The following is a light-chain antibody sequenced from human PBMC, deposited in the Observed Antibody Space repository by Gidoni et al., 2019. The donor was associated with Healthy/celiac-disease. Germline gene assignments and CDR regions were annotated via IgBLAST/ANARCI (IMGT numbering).Light chain of an antibody. Sequence: ELVMTQSPATLSVSPGERATLSCRASQSVSSNLAWYQQKPGQAPRLLIYGASTRATGIPARFSGSGSGTEFTLTISSLQSEDVAVYYCQQYNNWWTFGQGTKVEIK. V-gene: IGKV3-15*01. CDR1: QSVSSN. J-gene: IGKJ1*01. CDR3: QQYNNWWT. CDR2: GAS.